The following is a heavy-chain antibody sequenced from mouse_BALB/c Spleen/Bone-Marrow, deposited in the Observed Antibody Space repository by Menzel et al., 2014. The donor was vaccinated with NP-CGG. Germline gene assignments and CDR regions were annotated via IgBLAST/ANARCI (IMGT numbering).Heavy chain of an antibody. J-gene: IGHJ1*01. D-gene: IGHD4-1*01. CDR2: ISYSGST. V-gene: IGHV3-2*02. Sequence: VQLQQSGPGLVKPSQSLSLTCTVTGYSITSDYAWNWIRQFPGNKLEWMGYISYSGSTSYNPSLKSRISITRDTSKNQFFLQLNSVTTEDTATYYCARGSLAYWYFDVWGAGTTDTVSS. CDR3: ARGSLAYWYFDV. CDR1: GYSITSDYA.